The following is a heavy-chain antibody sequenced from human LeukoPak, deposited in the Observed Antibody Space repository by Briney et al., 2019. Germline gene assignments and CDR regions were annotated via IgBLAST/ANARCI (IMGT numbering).Heavy chain of an antibody. CDR1: GFTVSRNY. D-gene: IGHD3-22*01. J-gene: IGHJ4*02. Sequence: GGSLRLSCAASGFTVSRNYMSWVRQAPGKGLEWVSVIYSGGGTYYADSVRGRFTISRDNSKNTVYFQMNSLRAEDTAVYYCARASFWFDDSVYYFDYWGQGSLVIVSS. CDR2: IYSGGGT. CDR3: ARASFWFDDSVYYFDY. V-gene: IGHV3-66*01.